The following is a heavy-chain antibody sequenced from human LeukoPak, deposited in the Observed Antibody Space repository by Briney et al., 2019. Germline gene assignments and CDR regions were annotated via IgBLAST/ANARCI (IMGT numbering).Heavy chain of an antibody. J-gene: IGHJ4*02. Sequence: GGSLRLSCAASGFTFSSHGMHWVRHAPGKGLVWVSRINSDGSSTTYADSVKGRFTISRDNAKNTLYLQMDRLRAEDTAVYYCARGFRVITVAGFDYWGQGTLVTVSS. V-gene: IGHV3-74*01. D-gene: IGHD6-19*01. CDR1: GFTFSSHG. CDR2: INSDGSST. CDR3: ARGFRVITVAGFDY.